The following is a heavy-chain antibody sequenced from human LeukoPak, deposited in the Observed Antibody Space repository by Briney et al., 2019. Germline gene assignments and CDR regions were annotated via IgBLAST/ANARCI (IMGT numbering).Heavy chain of an antibody. D-gene: IGHD2-21*02. Sequence: SVKVSCKASGGTFSSYAISWVQQAPGQGLEWMGRIIPIFGTANYAQKFQGRVTITTDESTSTAYMELSSLRSEDTAVYYCATQMTDLLNAWSWGQGTLVTVSS. CDR3: ATQMTDLLNAWS. V-gene: IGHV1-69*05. CDR1: GGTFSSYA. J-gene: IGHJ4*02. CDR2: IIPIFGTA.